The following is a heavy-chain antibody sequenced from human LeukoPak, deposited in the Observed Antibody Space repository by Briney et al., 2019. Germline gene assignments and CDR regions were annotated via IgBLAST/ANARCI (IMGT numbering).Heavy chain of an antibody. CDR2: TNSGNT. J-gene: IGHJ4*02. Sequence: PSETLSLTCIVSGDSISSHHWSWIRQPPGKGLEWIAYTNSGNTNTKYHPSLKSRVTISIDTAKNQFSLTLTSVTAADTAVYYCARLGGWLQSNFDYWGQGILVTVSS. V-gene: IGHV4-59*08. CDR3: ARLGGWLQSNFDY. CDR1: GDSISSHH. D-gene: IGHD5-24*01.